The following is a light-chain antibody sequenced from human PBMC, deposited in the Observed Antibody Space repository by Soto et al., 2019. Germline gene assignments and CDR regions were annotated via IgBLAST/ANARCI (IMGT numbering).Light chain of an antibody. Sequence: QSAVTQAASVSGFPGQSMTISCTSTISDVVSFNYVSWYQHHPGKAPKLMIYEVTIRPSGVSNRSSGSKSGNTASLAISGLQADDEANYYGVSSATSTTLYASASGTKVTVL. V-gene: IGLV2-14*01. CDR2: EVT. CDR3: VSSATSTTLYA. J-gene: IGLJ1*01. CDR1: ISDVVSFNY.